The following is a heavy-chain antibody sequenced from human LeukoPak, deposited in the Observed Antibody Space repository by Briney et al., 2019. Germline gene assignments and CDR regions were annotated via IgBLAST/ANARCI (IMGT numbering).Heavy chain of an antibody. V-gene: IGHV4-34*01. CDR2: INHSGTT. CDR3: ARGPAPLEWFSARRHIYYMDV. J-gene: IGHJ6*03. D-gene: IGHD3-3*01. CDR1: GGSFSDYY. Sequence: PSETLSLTCAVYGGSFSDYYWSWIRQPPGKGLEWIGEINHSGTTNYHPSLKGRLTISVDTSKNQFSLKLSSVTAADTAVYYCARGPAPLEWFSARRHIYYMDVWGKGTTVTVSS.